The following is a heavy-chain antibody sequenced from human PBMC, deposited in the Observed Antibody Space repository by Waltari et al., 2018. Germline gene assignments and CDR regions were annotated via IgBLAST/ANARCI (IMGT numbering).Heavy chain of an antibody. D-gene: IGHD1-26*01. Sequence: EVQLVESGGGLVQPGRSLRLSCAASGFTFEDYAMHWGRQAPGKVLELVSGISWSSGSLGSADSVKGRFTISRDNAKNSLYRQMNSLRAEDTALYYCAKDVQWELLQFLFDYWGQGTLVTVSS. J-gene: IGHJ4*02. CDR1: GFTFEDYA. CDR3: AKDVQWELLQFLFDY. V-gene: IGHV3-9*01. CDR2: ISWSSGSL.